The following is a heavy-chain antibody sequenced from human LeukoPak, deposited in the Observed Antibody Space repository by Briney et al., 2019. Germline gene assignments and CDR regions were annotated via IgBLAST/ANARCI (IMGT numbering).Heavy chain of an antibody. CDR2: ISSSSSYI. D-gene: IGHD4-17*01. CDR1: GFTFSSYS. V-gene: IGHV3-21*01. CDR3: ARTERDDYGDYLGDY. Sequence: MAGGSLRLSCAASGFTFSSYSMNWVRQAAGKGLEWVSSISSSSSYIYYADSVKGRFTISRDNAKNSLYLQMNSLRAEDTAVYYCARTERDDYGDYLGDYWSQGTLVTVSS. J-gene: IGHJ4*02.